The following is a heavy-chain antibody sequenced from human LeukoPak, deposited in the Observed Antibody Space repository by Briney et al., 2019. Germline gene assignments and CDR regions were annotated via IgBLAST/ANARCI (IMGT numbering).Heavy chain of an antibody. Sequence: GRSLRLSCAASGFTFSSYGMHWVRQAPGKGLEWVAVISYDGSNKYYADSVKGRFTISRDNSKNTLYLQMNSLRAEDTAVYYCAREHAVIAVASAGFDPWGQGTLVTVSS. CDR1: GFTFSSYG. J-gene: IGHJ5*02. D-gene: IGHD6-19*01. V-gene: IGHV3-30*03. CDR2: ISYDGSNK. CDR3: AREHAVIAVASAGFDP.